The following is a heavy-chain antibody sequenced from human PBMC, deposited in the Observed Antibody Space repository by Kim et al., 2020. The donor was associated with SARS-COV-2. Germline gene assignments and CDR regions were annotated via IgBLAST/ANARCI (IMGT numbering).Heavy chain of an antibody. V-gene: IGHV3-30-3*01. Sequence: SSDGSKTYYEDSGKGRFTISRDNSKNMVYLQMNSLGDEDTTVYYCAREWGSWGQGTLVTVSS. CDR2: SSDGSKT. J-gene: IGHJ5*02. CDR3: AREWGS. D-gene: IGHD3-16*01.